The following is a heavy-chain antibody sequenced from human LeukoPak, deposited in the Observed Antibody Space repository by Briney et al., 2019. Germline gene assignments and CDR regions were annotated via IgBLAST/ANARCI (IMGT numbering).Heavy chain of an antibody. CDR2: IYPGDSDT. D-gene: IGHD6-13*01. Sequence: GASLQISCKGSGSIFTSYWIGCVRPLPGKGLEWMGIIYPGDSDTRYSPSFQGQVTISADKSISTAYLQWSSLKASDTAMYYCARHRRIAAAGTTSDLDYWGQGTLVTVSS. J-gene: IGHJ4*02. V-gene: IGHV5-51*01. CDR1: GSIFTSYW. CDR3: ARHRRIAAAGTTSDLDY.